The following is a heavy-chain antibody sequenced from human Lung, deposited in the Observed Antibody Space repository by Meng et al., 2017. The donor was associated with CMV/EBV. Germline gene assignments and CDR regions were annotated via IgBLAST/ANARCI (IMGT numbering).Heavy chain of an antibody. CDR2: IYYSGST. Sequence: SETLSPTRTVSGGSITTYYWSWIRQPPGKGLEWIGYIYYSGSTTYNPSLKSRVTISVDTSKNQFSLKLSSVTAADTAVYYCPRGGYYDFWSGYSYYYYYGMDVWGQGTTVTVSS. D-gene: IGHD3-3*01. V-gene: IGHV4-59*01. J-gene: IGHJ6*02. CDR3: PRGGYYDFWSGYSYYYYYGMDV. CDR1: GGSITTYY.